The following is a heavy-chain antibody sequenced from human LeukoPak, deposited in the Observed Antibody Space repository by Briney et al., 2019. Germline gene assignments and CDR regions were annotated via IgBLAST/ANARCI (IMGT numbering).Heavy chain of an antibody. CDR3: AREGSATARPFVSNDY. CDR1: GGSISSGSYY. Sequence: TSETLSLTCTVSGGSISSGSYYWSWIRQPPGKGLEWIGEINHSGSTNYNPSLKSRVTMSVDTSKNQFSLKLRSVTAADMAVYYCAREGSATARPFVSNDYWGQGTLVTVSS. J-gene: IGHJ4*02. D-gene: IGHD6-6*01. CDR2: INHSGST. V-gene: IGHV4-39*07.